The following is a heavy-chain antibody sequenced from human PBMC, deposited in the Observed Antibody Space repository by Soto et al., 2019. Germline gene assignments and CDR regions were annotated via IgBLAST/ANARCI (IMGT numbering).Heavy chain of an antibody. D-gene: IGHD2-15*01. CDR2: ISGSGGST. Sequence: EVQLLESGGGLVQPGGSLRLSCAASGFTFSSYAMSWVRQAPGKGLEWVSAISGSGGSTYYADSVKGRFTVSRDNAKNTLYLQMNSLRVEDTALYYCVRGWSDVWGQGTTVTVSS. CDR1: GFTFSSYA. CDR3: VRGWSDV. J-gene: IGHJ6*02. V-gene: IGHV3-23*01.